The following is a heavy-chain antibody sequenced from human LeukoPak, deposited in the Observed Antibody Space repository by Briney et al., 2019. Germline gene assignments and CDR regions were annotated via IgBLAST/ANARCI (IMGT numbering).Heavy chain of an antibody. CDR2: INPADSDS. J-gene: IGHJ4*02. CDR1: GYTFTNNW. D-gene: IGHD6-6*01. CDR3: ASYRGSSGRHFDY. Sequence: GESLKISCKGSGYTFTNNWIGWVRQMPGKGLEWMGIINPADSDSRYSPSFQGRVTISADKSITTAYLQWTSLKASDTAMYYCASYRGSSGRHFDYWGQGTLVTVSS. V-gene: IGHV5-51*01.